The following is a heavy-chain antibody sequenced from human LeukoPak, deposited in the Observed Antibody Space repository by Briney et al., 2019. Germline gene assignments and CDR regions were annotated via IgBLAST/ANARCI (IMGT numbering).Heavy chain of an antibody. CDR1: GYSISSGYY. V-gene: IGHV4-38-2*02. J-gene: IGHJ4*02. D-gene: IGHD1-26*01. CDR3: ARGGGSYERSYFDY. CDR2: IYHNGST. Sequence: SETLSLTCTVSGYSISSGYYWGWIRQPPGKGLEWIGNIYHNGSTDYNPSLKSRVTISVDTSKNQFSLKLSSVTAADTAVYYCARGGGSYERSYFDYWGLGTLVTVSS.